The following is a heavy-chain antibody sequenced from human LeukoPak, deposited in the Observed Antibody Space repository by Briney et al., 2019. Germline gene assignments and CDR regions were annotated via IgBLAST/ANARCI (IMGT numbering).Heavy chain of an antibody. V-gene: IGHV3-30-3*01. CDR3: ARDGEAAGTWYFDY. Sequence: GRSLRLSCAASGFTFSSYAMHWVRQAPGKGLEWVAVISYDGSNKYYADSVKGRFTISRDNSKNTLYLQMNSLRAEDTAVYYCARDGEAAGTWYFDYWGQGTLVTVSS. CDR1: GFTFSSYA. D-gene: IGHD6-13*01. CDR2: ISYDGSNK. J-gene: IGHJ4*02.